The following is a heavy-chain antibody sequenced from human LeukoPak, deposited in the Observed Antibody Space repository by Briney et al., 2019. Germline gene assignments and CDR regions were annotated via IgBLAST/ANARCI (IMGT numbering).Heavy chain of an antibody. CDR2: IWFDGIRK. J-gene: IGHJ3*02. CDR3: ARDLEDSSPFGAFDM. Sequence: GGSLRLSCAASGFTFSNYGMHWVRQVPGKGLEWVAAIWFDGIRKYYADSVKGRLTISRDNSKNTLYLQMNSLRAEDTAVYYCARDLEDSSPFGAFDMWGQGTMVTVPS. D-gene: IGHD3-22*01. V-gene: IGHV3-33*01. CDR1: GFTFSNYG.